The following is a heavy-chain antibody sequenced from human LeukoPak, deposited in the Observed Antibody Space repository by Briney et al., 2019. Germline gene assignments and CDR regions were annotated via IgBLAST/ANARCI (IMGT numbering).Heavy chain of an antibody. CDR2: INPNSGGT. J-gene: IGHJ4*02. Sequence: SVKVSCKASGYTFTGYYMHCVRQAPRQGLEWMGWINPNSGGTNYAQKFQGRVTMTRDTSISTAYMELSRLRSDDTAVYYCARDQRGSGGLDYWGQGTLVTVSS. D-gene: IGHD3-10*01. V-gene: IGHV1-2*02. CDR1: GYTFTGYY. CDR3: ARDQRGSGGLDY.